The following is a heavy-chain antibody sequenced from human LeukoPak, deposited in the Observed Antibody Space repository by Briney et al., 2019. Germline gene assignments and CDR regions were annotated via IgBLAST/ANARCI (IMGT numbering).Heavy chain of an antibody. CDR2: ISGSSSII. V-gene: IGHV3-48*04. CDR1: GFTFSSYS. D-gene: IGHD3-22*01. J-gene: IGHJ3*02. Sequence: GRSLRLSCAASGFTFSSYSMNWVRQAPGKGLEWVSFISGSSSIIHYADSVKGRFTISRDNAKNSLYLQMNSLRAEDTAVYYCARSGTTYYYDSGTRIWGQGTMVTVSS. CDR3: ARSGTTYYYDSGTRI.